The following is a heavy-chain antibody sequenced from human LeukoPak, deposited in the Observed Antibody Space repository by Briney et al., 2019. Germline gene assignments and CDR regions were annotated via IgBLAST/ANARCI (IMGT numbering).Heavy chain of an antibody. CDR3: ARVSRRYFQH. J-gene: IGHJ1*01. CDR1: GGSFSGYY. V-gene: IGHV4-34*01. Sequence: SETLSLTCAVYGGSFSGYYWSWIRQPPGKGLEWIGEINHSGSTNYNPSLKSRVTISVDTSKNQFSLKLSSVTAADTAVCYCARVSRRYFQHWGQGTLVTVSS. CDR2: INHSGST.